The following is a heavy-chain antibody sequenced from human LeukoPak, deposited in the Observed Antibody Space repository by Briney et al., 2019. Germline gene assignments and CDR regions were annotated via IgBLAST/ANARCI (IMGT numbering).Heavy chain of an antibody. CDR2: INHSGST. Sequence: PSETLSLTCAVYGGSFSGYYWSWIRQPPGKGLEWIGEINHSGSTNYNPSLKSRVTISVDTSKNQFSLKLSSVTAADTAVYYCARYCRSTSCYFCPWGQGTLVTVSS. CDR1: GGSFSGYY. V-gene: IGHV4-34*01. J-gene: IGHJ5*02. D-gene: IGHD2-2*01. CDR3: ARYCRSTSCYFCP.